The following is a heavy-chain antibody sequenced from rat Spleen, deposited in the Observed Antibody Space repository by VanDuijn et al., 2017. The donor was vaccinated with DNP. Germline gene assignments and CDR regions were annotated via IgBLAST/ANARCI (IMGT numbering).Heavy chain of an antibody. CDR1: GFTFSHYY. V-gene: IGHV5-25*01. D-gene: IGHD1-12*03. CDR2: ISTGGGNT. Sequence: EVQLVESGGGLVQPGRSMKLSCAASGFTFSHYYMAWVRQAPTKGLEWVASISTGGGNTYYRDSVEGRFTISRDNAKSTLYLQMDSLRSEDTATYYCARHDYDGYYHVAAMDAWGQGTSVTVSS. J-gene: IGHJ4*01. CDR3: ARHDYDGYYHVAAMDA.